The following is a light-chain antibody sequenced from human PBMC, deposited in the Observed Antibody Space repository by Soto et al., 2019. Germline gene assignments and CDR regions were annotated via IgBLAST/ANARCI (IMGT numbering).Light chain of an antibody. J-gene: IGKJ3*01. Sequence: EIVLTQSPAALSLSPWDRATLSCTASQRVSSNFLAWYQQRPGQTPRLLIYGAFTRATGIPDRFSGGGSGTDFSHTISRLEPEDFGVYYCQQYGSSPFNFGPGTKVDIK. CDR3: QQYGSSPFN. CDR1: QRVSSNF. V-gene: IGKV3-20*01. CDR2: GAF.